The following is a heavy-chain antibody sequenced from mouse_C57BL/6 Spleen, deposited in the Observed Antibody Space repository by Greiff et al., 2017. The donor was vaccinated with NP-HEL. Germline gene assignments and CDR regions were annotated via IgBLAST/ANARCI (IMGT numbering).Heavy chain of an antibody. CDR3: ARSTMVTTGTPMDY. J-gene: IGHJ4*01. D-gene: IGHD2-2*01. CDR2: IDPSDSYT. V-gene: IGHV1-69*01. Sequence: VQLQQPGAELVMPGASVKLSCKASGYTFTSYWMHWVKQRPGQGLEWIGEIDPSDSYTNYNQKFKGKSTLTVDKSSSTAYMQLSSLTSEDSAVYYCARSTMVTTGTPMDYWGQGTSVTVSS. CDR1: GYTFTSYW.